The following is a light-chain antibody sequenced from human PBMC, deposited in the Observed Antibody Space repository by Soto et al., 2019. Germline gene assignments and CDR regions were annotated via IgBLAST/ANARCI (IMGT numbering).Light chain of an antibody. V-gene: IGKV3-11*01. CDR3: QQRSNWPPT. CDR1: QSVSSY. Sequence: EIVFTQSPATPFFSPGEKATLSFRASQSVSSYLAWYQQKPGQAPRLLIYDASNRATGIPARFSGSGSGTDFTLTISSLEPEDFAVYYCQQRSNWPPTFGPGTKVDIK. J-gene: IGKJ3*01. CDR2: DAS.